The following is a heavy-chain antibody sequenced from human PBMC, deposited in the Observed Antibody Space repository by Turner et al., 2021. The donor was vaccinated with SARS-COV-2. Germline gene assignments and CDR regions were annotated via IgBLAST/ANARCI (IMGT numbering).Heavy chain of an antibody. V-gene: IGHV3-30*19. CDR2: ISYDGSNK. J-gene: IGHJ6*02. D-gene: IGHD1-26*01. Sequence: QVRLVESGGVVVQPGRSLRLSCAASGFTFSSYGMHWVRQAPGKGLEWVAVISYDGSNKYYADSVKGRFTISRDNSKNTLYLQMNSLRAEDTALYYCARANSGSYYYGMDVWGQGTTVTVSS. CDR1: GFTFSSYG. CDR3: ARANSGSYYYGMDV.